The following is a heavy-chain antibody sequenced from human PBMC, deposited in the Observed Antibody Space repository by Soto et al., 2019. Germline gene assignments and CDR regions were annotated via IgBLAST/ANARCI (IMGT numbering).Heavy chain of an antibody. D-gene: IGHD5-12*01. Sequence: EVQLVESGGGLVQPGGSLRLSCAASGFTFSSYWMSWVRQAPGKGLEWVSNIKQDGSEKYYVDSVKGRFTISRDNAKNSLYLQMNSLRAEDTAVYYCASATVATPSDYWGQGTLVTVSS. V-gene: IGHV3-7*01. CDR3: ASATVATPSDY. CDR1: GFTFSSYW. CDR2: IKQDGSEK. J-gene: IGHJ4*02.